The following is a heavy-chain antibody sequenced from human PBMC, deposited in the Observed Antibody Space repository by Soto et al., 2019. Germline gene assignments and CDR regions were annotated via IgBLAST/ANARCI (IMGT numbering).Heavy chain of an antibody. CDR2: INPSGGGT. CDR1: GYTFLDFY. D-gene: IGHD3-3*02. V-gene: IGHV1-46*01. CDR3: ARDKPFSADY. Sequence: QVQLVQSGTEVKKPGASVKVSCKASGYTFLDFYIHWVRQAPGQGLEWMGFINPSGGGTTYAQQCQGRLTMTRATSTSTVYMELITLRSEDTAIYYCARDKPFSADYWGQGTLVT. J-gene: IGHJ4*02.